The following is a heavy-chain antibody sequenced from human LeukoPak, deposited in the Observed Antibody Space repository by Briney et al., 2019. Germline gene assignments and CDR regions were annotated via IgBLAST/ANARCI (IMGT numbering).Heavy chain of an antibody. D-gene: IGHD3-22*01. J-gene: IGHJ3*02. CDR3: TTGAPKTITMIVVVRYRDDAFDI. CDR1: GFTFSNAW. V-gene: IGHV3-15*01. CDR2: IKSKTDGGTT. Sequence: GGSLRLSCAASGFTFSNAWMSWVRQAPGKGLEWVGRIKSKTDGGTTDYAAPVKGRFTISRDDSKNTLYLQMNSLKTEDTAVYYCTTGAPKTITMIVVVRYRDDAFDIWGQGTMVTVSS.